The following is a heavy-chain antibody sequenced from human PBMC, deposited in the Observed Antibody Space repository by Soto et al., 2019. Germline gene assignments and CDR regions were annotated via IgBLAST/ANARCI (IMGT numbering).Heavy chain of an antibody. Sequence: ASVKVSCKASGYSFTTYGMNWVPQAPGQGLEWMGWFNTYTGNPTYAQGFTGRFVFSMDTSASTAYLQISSLKAEDMAMYYCASQSLRYFHSLLEVHFDYSGQGTLVTVPS. D-gene: IGHD3-9*01. CDR3: ASQSLRYFHSLLEVHFDY. CDR1: GYSFTTYG. J-gene: IGHJ4*02. CDR2: FNTYTGNP. V-gene: IGHV7-4-1*02.